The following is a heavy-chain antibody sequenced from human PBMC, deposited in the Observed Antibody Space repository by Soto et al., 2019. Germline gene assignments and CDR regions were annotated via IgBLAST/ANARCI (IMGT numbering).Heavy chain of an antibody. CDR2: INAGNGNT. J-gene: IGHJ4*02. Sequence: QVQLVQSGAEVKKPGASVKVSCKASGYIFTRYAIHWVRQAPGQRLEWMGWINAGNGNTKYLQKFQDRVTITRDTSANIAYMDLSSLGSEDTAVYYCAREGYGDYRFDYWGQGTLVTVSS. D-gene: IGHD4-17*01. CDR3: AREGYGDYRFDY. V-gene: IGHV1-3*01. CDR1: GYIFTRYA.